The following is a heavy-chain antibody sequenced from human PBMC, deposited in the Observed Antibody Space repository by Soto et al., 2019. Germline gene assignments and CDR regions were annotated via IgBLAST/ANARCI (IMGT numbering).Heavy chain of an antibody. Sequence: GGSLRLSCAASGFSFSDAWMSWVRQAPGKGLEWVGGIKTRTDGGTTDYAAPVNGRFTISRDDLKNALYLQMNSLKTEVTAVYYCTTHPRIVVPGGWGQGTLVTVSS. J-gene: IGHJ4*02. CDR3: TTHPRIVVPGG. CDR2: IKTRTDGGTT. V-gene: IGHV3-15*01. CDR1: GFSFSDAW. D-gene: IGHD1-26*01.